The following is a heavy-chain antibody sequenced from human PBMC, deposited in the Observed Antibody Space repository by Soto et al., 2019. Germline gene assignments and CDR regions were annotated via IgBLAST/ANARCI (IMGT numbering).Heavy chain of an antibody. V-gene: IGHV1-3*01. D-gene: IGHD3-22*01. J-gene: IGHJ4*02. CDR3: APAVAVVATFAS. CDR1: GYTFTGYA. Sequence: ASVKVSCKASGYTFTGYAMHWVRQAPGQRLEWMGWINAGNGNTKYSQKFQGRVTITRDTSASTAYMELSSLRSEDTAVYYCAPAVAVVATFASWGRATLVTVSS. CDR2: INAGNGNT.